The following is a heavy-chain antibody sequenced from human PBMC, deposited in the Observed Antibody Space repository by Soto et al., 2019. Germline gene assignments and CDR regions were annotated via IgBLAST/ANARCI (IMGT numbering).Heavy chain of an antibody. Sequence: EVELLESGGGLVQPGGSLRLSCAASGFTFSSYAMSWVRQAPGKGLEWVAAISGSGGSTYYADSVKGRFTISRDNSKNTLYLQMNSLRAEDTAVYYCAQTRGPRVAPKWSWFDPWGQGTLVTVSS. D-gene: IGHD3-3*01. CDR1: GFTFSSYA. V-gene: IGHV3-23*01. J-gene: IGHJ5*02. CDR2: ISGSGGST. CDR3: AQTRGPRVAPKWSWFDP.